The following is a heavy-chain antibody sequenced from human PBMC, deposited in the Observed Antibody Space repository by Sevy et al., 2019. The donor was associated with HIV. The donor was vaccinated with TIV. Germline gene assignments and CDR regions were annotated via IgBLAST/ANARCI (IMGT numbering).Heavy chain of an antibody. CDR1: GDFISTYY. D-gene: IGHD3-9*01. Sequence: SETLSLSCSVSGDFISTYYWTWIRQAPGKGVDWIGSIQYSGTTNYNPSLKSRVTISIDTSKNQFSLNLSSVTAADTALYFCARGFAIEGLYFDFGGQGILVTVSS. V-gene: IGHV4-59*13. CDR3: ARGFAIEGLYFDF. CDR2: IQYSGTT. J-gene: IGHJ4*02.